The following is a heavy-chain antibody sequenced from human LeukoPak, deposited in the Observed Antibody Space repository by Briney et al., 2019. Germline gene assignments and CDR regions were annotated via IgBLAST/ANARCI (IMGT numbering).Heavy chain of an antibody. Sequence: GGSLRLSCAASGFTFSSYSMNWVHQAPGKGLEWVSYISSSSSTIYYADSVKGRFTISRDNAKNSLYLQMNSLRAEDTAVYYCAKVALGAEYFQHWGQGTLVTVSS. J-gene: IGHJ1*01. CDR1: GFTFSSYS. CDR3: AKVALGAEYFQH. D-gene: IGHD6-6*01. CDR2: ISSSSSTI. V-gene: IGHV3-48*01.